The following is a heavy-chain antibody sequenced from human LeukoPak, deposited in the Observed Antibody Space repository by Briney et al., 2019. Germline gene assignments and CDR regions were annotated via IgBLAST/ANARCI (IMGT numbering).Heavy chain of an antibody. CDR3: ARESAEWHGGDLFDP. V-gene: IGHV1-2*02. D-gene: IGHD3-3*01. J-gene: IGHJ5*02. CDR1: GYTFTGYY. Sequence: ASVKVSCKASGYTFTGYYMHWVRQAPGQGLEWMGWINPNSGGTNYAQKFQGRVTMTRDTSISTAYMELSRLRSDDTAVYYCARESAEWHGGDLFDPWGQGTLVTVSS. CDR2: INPNSGGT.